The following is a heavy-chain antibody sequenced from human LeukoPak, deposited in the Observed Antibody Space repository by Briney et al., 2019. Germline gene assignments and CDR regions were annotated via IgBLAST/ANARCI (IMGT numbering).Heavy chain of an antibody. V-gene: IGHV5-51*01. Sequence: ASLKVSCKGSGYSFTSYWIGWVRQMPGKSLEWMGIIYPGDSDTRYSPSFQGQVTISADKSISTAYLQWSSLKASDTAMYYCARRDCSSTSCQGFDPWGQGTLVSVSS. D-gene: IGHD2-2*01. CDR2: IYPGDSDT. J-gene: IGHJ5*02. CDR3: ARRDCSSTSCQGFDP. CDR1: GYSFTSYW.